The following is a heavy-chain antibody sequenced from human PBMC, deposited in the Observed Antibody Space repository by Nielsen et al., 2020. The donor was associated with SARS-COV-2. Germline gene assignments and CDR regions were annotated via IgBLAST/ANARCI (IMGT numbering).Heavy chain of an antibody. CDR1: GFTFDDYG. D-gene: IGHD1-26*01. Sequence: GESLKISCAASGFTFDDYGMSWVRQAPGKGLEWVSGINWNGGSTGYADSVKGRFTISRDNAKNSLYLQMNSLRAEDTAVYYCARERRPLVGASYYYYYMDVWGKGTTVTVSS. J-gene: IGHJ6*03. CDR2: INWNGGST. CDR3: ARERRPLVGASYYYYYMDV. V-gene: IGHV3-20*04.